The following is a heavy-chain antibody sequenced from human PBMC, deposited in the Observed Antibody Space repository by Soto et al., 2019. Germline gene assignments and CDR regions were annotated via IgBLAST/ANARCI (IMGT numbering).Heavy chain of an antibody. J-gene: IGHJ4*02. CDR1: GGSISSYY. D-gene: IGHD6-13*01. Sequence: SETLSLTCTVSGGSISSYYWSWIRQPPGKGLEWIGYIYYSGSTNYNPSLKSRVTISVDTSKNQFSLKLSSVTAADTAVYYCAVSSSWYYFDYWGQGTLVTVSS. CDR3: AVSSSWYYFDY. V-gene: IGHV4-59*08. CDR2: IYYSGST.